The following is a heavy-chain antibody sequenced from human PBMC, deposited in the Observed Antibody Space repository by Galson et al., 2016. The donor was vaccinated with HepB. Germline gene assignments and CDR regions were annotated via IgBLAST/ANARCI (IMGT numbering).Heavy chain of an antibody. CDR1: GYTFTSYV. CDR3: ARDSTSRDFWTGYYGYYSDAMDV. J-gene: IGHJ6*02. D-gene: IGHD3/OR15-3a*01. CDR2: INISNGNT. V-gene: IGHV1-18*01. Sequence: SVKVSCKASGYTFTSYVINWVRQAPGQGLEWMGWINISNGNTNYAQKLQGSVTITTDTSTSTAYMELKSLSSDDTAVYYCARDSTSRDFWTGYYGYYSDAMDVWGQGTTVTVSS.